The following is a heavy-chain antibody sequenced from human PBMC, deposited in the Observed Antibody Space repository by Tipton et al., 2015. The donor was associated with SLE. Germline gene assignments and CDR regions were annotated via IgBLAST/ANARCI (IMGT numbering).Heavy chain of an antibody. CDR3: ARQRLRLLSPLDA. V-gene: IGHV4-59*08. J-gene: IGHJ6*02. D-gene: IGHD3-10*01. Sequence: TLSLTCTVSGGSISSYYWSWIRQPPGKGLEWIGRIYYIGSTSYNPSLKSRVTISVDTSKNQFSLKLTSVTAADTAVYYCARQRLRLLSPLDAWGQGTTVTVS. CDR2: IYYIGST. CDR1: GGSISSYY.